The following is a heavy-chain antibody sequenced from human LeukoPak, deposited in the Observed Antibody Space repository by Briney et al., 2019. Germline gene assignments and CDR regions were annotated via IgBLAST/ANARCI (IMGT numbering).Heavy chain of an antibody. J-gene: IGHJ3*02. CDR3: ARRSPGEAFDI. V-gene: IGHV4-59*11. CDR2: IYYSGGT. CDR1: GGSISRLH. Sequence: PSETLSLTCTVSGGSISRLHWKWMRQPPGKGLEWIGYIYYSGGTNYNPSLKNRVTISVDTSKNQFSLKLSSVTAADTAVYYCARRSPGEAFDIWGQGTMVTVSS. D-gene: IGHD7-27*01.